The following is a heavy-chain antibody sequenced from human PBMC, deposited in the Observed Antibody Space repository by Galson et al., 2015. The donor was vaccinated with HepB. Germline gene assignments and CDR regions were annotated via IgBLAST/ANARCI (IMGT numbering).Heavy chain of an antibody. CDR1: GFTFSDYY. V-gene: IGHV3-11*01. Sequence: SLRLSCAASGFTFSDYYMSWVRQAPGKGLEWVSYISSSGSTIYYADSVKGRFTIPRDNAKNSLYLQMNSLRAEDTAVYYCARVDEYCGSSSPDYWGQGTLVTASS. CDR3: ARVDEYCGSSSPDY. CDR2: ISSSGSTI. D-gene: IGHD6-6*01. J-gene: IGHJ4*02.